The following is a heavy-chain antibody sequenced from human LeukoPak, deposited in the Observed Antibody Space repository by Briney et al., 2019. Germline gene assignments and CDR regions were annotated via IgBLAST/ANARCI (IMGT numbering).Heavy chain of an antibody. V-gene: IGHV3-23*01. CDR2: IGAGGTT. J-gene: IGHJ4*02. CDR1: GFTFSSYA. D-gene: IGHD3-3*01. CDR3: AKRGSKSGSLQGGFDY. Sequence: GGSLRLSCAASGFTFSSYAMSWVRQAPGKGLEWVSAIGAGGTTYYADSVKGRFTISRDNSKNTLYMQMTSLRAEDTAVYYCAKRGSKSGSLQGGFDYWGQGTLVTVSS.